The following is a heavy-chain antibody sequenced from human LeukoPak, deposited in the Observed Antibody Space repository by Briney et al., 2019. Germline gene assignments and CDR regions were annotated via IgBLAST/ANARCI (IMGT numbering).Heavy chain of an antibody. CDR2: SDPEDGET. V-gene: IGHV1-24*01. CDR1: GYTLTELS. J-gene: IGHJ4*02. CDR3: ATDPCYYDSSGYCHDDY. D-gene: IGHD3-22*01. Sequence: ASVKVSCKVSGYTLTELSMHWVRQAPGKGLEWMGGSDPEDGETIYAQKFQGRVTMTEDTSTDTAYMELSSLRSEDTAVYYCATDPCYYDSSGYCHDDYWGQGTLVTVSS.